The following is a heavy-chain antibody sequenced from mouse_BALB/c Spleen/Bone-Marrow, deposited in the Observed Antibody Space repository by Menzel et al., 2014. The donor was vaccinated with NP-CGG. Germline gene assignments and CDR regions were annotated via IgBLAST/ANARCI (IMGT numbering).Heavy chain of an antibody. CDR1: GYTFTSYW. J-gene: IGHJ2*01. CDR3: TRSYGSSYEYYFDY. D-gene: IGHD1-1*01. V-gene: IGHV1-69*02. Sequence: QVQLQQSGAELVRPGASVKLSCKASGYTFTSYWINWVKQRPGQGLEWIGNIYPSDSYTNYNQKFKDKATLTVDKSSSTAYMQLSSPTSEYSAVYYCTRSYGSSYEYYFDYWGQGTTLTVPS. CDR2: IYPSDSYT.